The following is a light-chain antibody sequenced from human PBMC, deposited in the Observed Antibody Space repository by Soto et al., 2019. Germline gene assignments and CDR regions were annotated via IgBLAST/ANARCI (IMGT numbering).Light chain of an antibody. CDR1: QNIDNY. CDR3: QESYSTPAVS. J-gene: IGKJ4*01. V-gene: IGKV1-39*01. CDR2: ATS. Sequence: DIQMTQFPSSLSASLGDRVTITCRASQNIDNYLNWYQHKPGNAPKLLIYATSTLQSGVPARFSGSGSGTEFTLTISSLQAEDFATYFCQESYSTPAVSFGGGTKVEIK.